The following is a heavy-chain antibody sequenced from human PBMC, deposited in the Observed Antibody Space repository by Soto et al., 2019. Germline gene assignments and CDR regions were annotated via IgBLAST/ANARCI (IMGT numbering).Heavy chain of an antibody. CDR2: IKSKTDGGTT. Sequence: GGSLRLSCAASGFTFSNAWMSWVRQAPGKGLEWVGRIKSKTDGGTTGYAAPVKGRFTISRDDSKNTLYLQMNSLKTEDTAVYYCTTEYYDFWSGYFYYFDYWGQGTLVTVSS. CDR1: GFTFSNAW. V-gene: IGHV3-15*01. J-gene: IGHJ4*02. CDR3: TTEYYDFWSGYFYYFDY. D-gene: IGHD3-3*01.